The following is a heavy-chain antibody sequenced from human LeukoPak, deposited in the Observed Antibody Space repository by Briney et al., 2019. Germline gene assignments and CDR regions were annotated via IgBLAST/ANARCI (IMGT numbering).Heavy chain of an antibody. D-gene: IGHD6-19*01. J-gene: IGHJ4*02. CDR1: GYSISSGYY. Sequence: SETLSLTCAVSGYSISSGYYWVWIRQPPGKGLEWIATIFHSGSTYFNPSLQSRVTISLDTSKNQFSLKLSSVTAADTALYYCARGDVYSSASDYWGQGTLVTVCS. CDR3: ARGDVYSSASDY. V-gene: IGHV4-38-2*01. CDR2: IFHSGST.